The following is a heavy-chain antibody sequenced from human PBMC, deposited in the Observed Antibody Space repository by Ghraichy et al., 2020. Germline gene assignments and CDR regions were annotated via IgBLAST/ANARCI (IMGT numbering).Heavy chain of an antibody. CDR3: VRRRILSLPPSGSRNDYMDV. D-gene: IGHD1-26*01. CDR2: MHNGGNT. J-gene: IGHJ6*03. V-gene: IGHV4-61*01. CDR1: GVSVSSGSYY. Sequence: SETLSLTCSVSGVSVSSGSYYWSWIRQPPGKGLQWIGYMHNGGNTEYNPSLRSRVAISVDTSKNQFSLKMTSMIAADTGMYFCVRRRILSLPPSGSRNDYMDVWGEGTTVTVSS.